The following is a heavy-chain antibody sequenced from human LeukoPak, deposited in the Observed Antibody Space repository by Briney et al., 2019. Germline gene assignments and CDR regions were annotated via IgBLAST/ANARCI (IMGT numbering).Heavy chain of an antibody. V-gene: IGHV1-24*01. CDR1: VYTLTELS. J-gene: IGHJ5*02. CDR3: ATVSTYGLTTWFDP. CDR2: FDAEDGET. D-gene: IGHD3-3*01. Sequence: ASVTVSRKVSVYTLTELSMHWVRQAPGKGLGWMGGFDAEDGETIYAQKFQGRVTMTEDTSTDTACMELSSLRSEDTAVYYCATVSTYGLTTWFDPWGQGTLVTVSS.